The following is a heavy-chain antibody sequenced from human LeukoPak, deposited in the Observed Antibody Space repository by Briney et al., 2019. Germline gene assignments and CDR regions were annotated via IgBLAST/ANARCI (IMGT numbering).Heavy chain of an antibody. CDR1: GYTFTSYY. Sequence: ASVKVSCKASGYTFTSYYMHWVRQAPGQGLEWMGIINPSGGSTSYAQKFQGRVTMTRDMSTSTVYMELSSLRSEDTAVYYCARVSSDFWSGYYGGFDYWGQGTLVTVSS. D-gene: IGHD3-3*01. V-gene: IGHV1-46*01. CDR3: ARVSSDFWSGYYGGFDY. CDR2: INPSGGST. J-gene: IGHJ4*02.